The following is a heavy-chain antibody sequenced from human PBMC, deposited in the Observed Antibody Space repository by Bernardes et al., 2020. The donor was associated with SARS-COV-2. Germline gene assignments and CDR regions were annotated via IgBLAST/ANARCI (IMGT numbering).Heavy chain of an antibody. CDR1: GYTFIEHY. D-gene: IGHD6-6*01. CDR3: ARVRAFSTSPYNWFDS. Sequence: ASVKVSCKASGYTFIEHYLHWVRQAPGQGLEWMGWLNPNSGSDSAQIFQGRVTMTADTSTSTAYMELSSLTSNDTAVYYCARVRAFSTSPYNWFDSWGQGTLVTVSS. CDR2: LNPNSGS. J-gene: IGHJ5*01. V-gene: IGHV1-2*02.